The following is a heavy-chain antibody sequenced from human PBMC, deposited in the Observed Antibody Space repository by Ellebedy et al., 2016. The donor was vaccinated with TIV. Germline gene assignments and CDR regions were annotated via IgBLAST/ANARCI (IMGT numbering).Heavy chain of an antibody. V-gene: IGHV4-39*07. CDR3: ARPLRIVGNWFDP. J-gene: IGHJ5*02. CDR1: GGSISSSSYS. Sequence: MPSETLSLTCTVSGGSISSSSYSWGWIRQPPGKGLEWIGEINHSGSTNYNPSLKSRVTISVDTSKNQFSLKLSSVTAADTAVYYCARPLRIVGNWFDPWGQGTLVTVSS. CDR2: INHSGST. D-gene: IGHD3-3*01.